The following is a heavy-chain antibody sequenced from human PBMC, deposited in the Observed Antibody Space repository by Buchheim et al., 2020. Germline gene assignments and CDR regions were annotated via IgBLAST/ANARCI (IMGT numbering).Heavy chain of an antibody. D-gene: IGHD3-10*01. CDR1: GGSIDTSSYY. CDR3: ARRQTASSRGFGTYYDL. J-gene: IGHJ2*01. Sequence: QLQLQESGPGLVRPSETLSLTCSVSGGSIDTSSYYWDWIRQPPGKGLEWIGSIYYSGSTYYNPSLKSRVTISIRTSKNQFSVKLTSVTAADTALYYCARRQTASSRGFGTYYDLWGRGTL. V-gene: IGHV4-39*01. CDR2: IYYSGST.